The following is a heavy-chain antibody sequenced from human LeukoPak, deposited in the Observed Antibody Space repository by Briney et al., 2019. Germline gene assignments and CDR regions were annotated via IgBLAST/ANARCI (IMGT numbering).Heavy chain of an antibody. Sequence: GGSLRLSCAASGFTFSSYGMHWVRQAPGKGLEWVAFIRYDGSNKYYADSVKGRFTISRDNSKNTLYLQMNSLRAEDTAVYYCAKDLVVTGLGVDYWGQGTLVTVSS. CDR1: GFTFSSYG. J-gene: IGHJ4*02. CDR3: AKDLVVTGLGVDY. D-gene: IGHD4-23*01. CDR2: IRYDGSNK. V-gene: IGHV3-30*02.